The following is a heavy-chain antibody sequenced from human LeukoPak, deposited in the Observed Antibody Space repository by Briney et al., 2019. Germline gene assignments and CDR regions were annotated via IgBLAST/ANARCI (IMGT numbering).Heavy chain of an antibody. CDR3: TRDGSSSWYGMDV. J-gene: IGHJ6*02. Sequence: ASVKASCKASGYTFTRYYMHWVRQAPGHGLEWMGWINPNSGGTNYALTFQGWVTMPRDTSISTAYMELSRVRSDDTAVYYCTRDGSSSWYGMDVWGQGTTVTVS. CDR2: INPNSGGT. CDR1: GYTFTRYY. D-gene: IGHD6-13*01. V-gene: IGHV1-2*04.